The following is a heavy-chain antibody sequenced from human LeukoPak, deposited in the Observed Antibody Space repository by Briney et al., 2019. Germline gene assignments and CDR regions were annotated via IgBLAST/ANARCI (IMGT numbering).Heavy chain of an antibody. CDR2: INHSGST. V-gene: IGHV4-34*01. CDR1: GGSFSGYY. Sequence: KPSETLSLTCAVYGGSFSGYYWSWIRQPPGKGLEWIGEINHSGSTNYNPSFKSRVTMSVDTSKNQFSLKLSSVTAADTAVYYCARDLYYDILTGYRLGVYYYYMDVWGKGTTVTISS. CDR3: ARDLYYDILTGYRLGVYYYYMDV. J-gene: IGHJ6*03. D-gene: IGHD3-9*01.